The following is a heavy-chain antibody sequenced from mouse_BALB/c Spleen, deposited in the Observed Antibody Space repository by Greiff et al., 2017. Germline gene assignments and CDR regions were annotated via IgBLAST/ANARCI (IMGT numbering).Heavy chain of an antibody. CDR1: GFTFSSFG. J-gene: IGHJ4*01. D-gene: IGHD1-1*01. V-gene: IGHV5-17*02. Sequence: EVQVVESGGGLVQPGGSRKLSCAASGFTFSSFGMHWVRQAPEKGLEWVAYISSGSSTIYYADTVKGRFTISRDNPKNTLFLQMTSLRSEDTAMYYCARRTAVVAPYAMDYWGQGTLVTVSS. CDR2: ISSGSSTI. CDR3: ARRTAVVAPYAMDY.